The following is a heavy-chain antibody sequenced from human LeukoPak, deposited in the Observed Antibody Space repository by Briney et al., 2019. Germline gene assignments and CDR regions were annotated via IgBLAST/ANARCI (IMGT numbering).Heavy chain of an antibody. J-gene: IGHJ6*02. CDR1: GYTFTSYG. V-gene: IGHV1-18*01. CDR3: ARPQSGIAVAGHQVSYGMDV. Sequence: AASVKVSCKASGYTFTSYGISWVRQAPGQGLEWMGWISAYNGNTNYAQKLQGRVTMTTDTSTSTAYMELRSLRSEDTAVYYCARPQSGIAVAGHQVSYGMDVWGQGTTVTVSS. CDR2: ISAYNGNT. D-gene: IGHD6-19*01.